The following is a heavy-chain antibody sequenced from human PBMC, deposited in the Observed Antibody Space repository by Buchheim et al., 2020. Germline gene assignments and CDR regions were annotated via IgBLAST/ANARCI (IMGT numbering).Heavy chain of an antibody. CDR1: GGSFSGYY. J-gene: IGHJ6*02. CDR2: INHSGST. CDR3: AREAVEAAAGTSDYYGMDV. V-gene: IGHV4-34*01. D-gene: IGHD6-13*01. Sequence: QVQLQQWGAGLLKPSETLSLTCAVYGGSFSGYYWSWIRQPPGKGLEWIGEINHSGSTNYNPSLKSRVTISVDTSKNQFSLKLSPVTAADTAVYYCAREAVEAAAGTSDYYGMDVWGQGTT.